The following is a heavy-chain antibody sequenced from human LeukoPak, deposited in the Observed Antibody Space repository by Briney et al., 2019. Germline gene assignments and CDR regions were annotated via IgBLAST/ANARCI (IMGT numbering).Heavy chain of an antibody. V-gene: IGHV1-46*01. Sequence: ASVKVSCKASVYTFTSYYIHWVRQAPGQGLEWMGVISPSGGGTSYAQKFQGRVTMTRDTSTSTVYMDLRSLRSEDTAVYFCARDMLAVPSNWFDPWGQGTLVTVSS. CDR1: VYTFTSYY. CDR2: ISPSGGGT. D-gene: IGHD2-8*01. J-gene: IGHJ5*02. CDR3: ARDMLAVPSNWFDP.